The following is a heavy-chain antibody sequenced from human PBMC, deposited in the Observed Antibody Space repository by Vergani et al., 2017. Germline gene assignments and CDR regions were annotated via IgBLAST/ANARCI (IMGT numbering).Heavy chain of an antibody. CDR2: IKQDGSEK. V-gene: IGHV3-7*01. J-gene: IGHJ6*02. Sequence: EVKLVESGGGLVRPGGSLRLSCVASGFTSSGYWMNWVRQAPGKGLEWVASIKQDGSEKTYGDAVKGRFTISRDNVKKSLFLQMNSLRGDDTAVYYCARVAWFYGAGRPYCMDVWGPGTTVTVS. D-gene: IGHD3-10*01. CDR3: ARVAWFYGAGRPYCMDV. CDR1: GFTSSGYW.